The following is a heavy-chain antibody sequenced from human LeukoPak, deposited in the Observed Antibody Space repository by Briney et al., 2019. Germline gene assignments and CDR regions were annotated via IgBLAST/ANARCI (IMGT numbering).Heavy chain of an antibody. CDR2: IYHSGST. Sequence: SETLSLTCTVSGGSIRSGSYYWSWIRQPAGKGLEWIGRIYHSGSTYYNPSLKSRVTISVDTSKNQFSLKLSSVTAADTAVYYCARDSSSFPFDPWGQGTLVTVSS. CDR1: GGSIRSGSYY. D-gene: IGHD6-13*01. J-gene: IGHJ5*02. CDR3: ARDSSSFPFDP. V-gene: IGHV4-61*02.